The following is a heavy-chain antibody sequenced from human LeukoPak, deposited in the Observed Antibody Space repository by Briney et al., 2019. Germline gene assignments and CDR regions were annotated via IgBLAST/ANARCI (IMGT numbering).Heavy chain of an antibody. CDR2: IKEDGSEK. J-gene: IGHJ6*03. Sequence: GGSLRLSCAASGFTFSTYWMTWVRQAPGKGLEWVANIKEDGSEKYYVVSVKGRFTISRDNAKNSLYLQMNSLRAEDTAVHYCARVSLGYCSSASCYSVGRYHYYMDVWGKGTTVTVSS. CDR1: GFTFSTYW. D-gene: IGHD2-2*02. CDR3: ARVSLGYCSSASCYSVGRYHYYMDV. V-gene: IGHV3-7*01.